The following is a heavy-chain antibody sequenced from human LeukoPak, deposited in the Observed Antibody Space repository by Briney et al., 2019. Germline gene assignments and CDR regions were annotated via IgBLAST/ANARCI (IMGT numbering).Heavy chain of an antibody. J-gene: IGHJ4*02. CDR2: FYVGGAT. Sequence: GGSLRLSCAASGFPFTTAWMTWFRQAPGKGLEWVSVFYVGGATYYAASVKGRFTISRDNSENTLYLQMKSLRAEDTAVYYCARGDGYNFFDYRGQGILVTVSS. CDR3: ARGDGYNFFDY. V-gene: IGHV3-53*01. CDR1: GFPFTTAW. D-gene: IGHD5-24*01.